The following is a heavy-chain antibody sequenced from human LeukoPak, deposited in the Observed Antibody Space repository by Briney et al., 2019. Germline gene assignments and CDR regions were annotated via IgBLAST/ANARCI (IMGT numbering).Heavy chain of an antibody. CDR1: GFTFSSYA. Sequence: GGSLRLSCAASGFTFSSYAMSWVRQAPGKGLEWVSSISGSGDTTYSADSVKGRFTISRDNSKNSLYLQMNSLRAEDTAVYYCAREGLLLAPAGYYYGMDVWGQGTTVTVSS. J-gene: IGHJ6*02. D-gene: IGHD3-10*01. CDR3: AREGLLLAPAGYYYGMDV. V-gene: IGHV3-23*01. CDR2: ISGSGDTT.